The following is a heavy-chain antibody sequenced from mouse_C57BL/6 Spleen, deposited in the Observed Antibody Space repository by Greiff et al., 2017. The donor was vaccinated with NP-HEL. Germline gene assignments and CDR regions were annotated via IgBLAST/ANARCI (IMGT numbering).Heavy chain of an antibody. CDR3: ARYYYGSSYNWYFDV. V-gene: IGHV7-3*01. CDR1: GFTFTDYY. J-gene: IGHJ1*03. CDR2: IRNKANGYTT. Sequence: EVQLVESGGGLVQPGGSLSLSCAASGFTFTDYYMSWVRQPPGKALEWLGCIRNKANGYTTEYNASVKGRFTISRDNSQSILYLQMNALRAEDSATYYCARYYYGSSYNWYFDVWGTGTTVTVSS. D-gene: IGHD1-1*01.